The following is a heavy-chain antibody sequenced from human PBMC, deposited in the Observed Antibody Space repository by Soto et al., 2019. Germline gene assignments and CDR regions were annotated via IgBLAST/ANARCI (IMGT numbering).Heavy chain of an antibody. Sequence: SETLSLTCTVSGGSITNYYWSWSRQPPGKGLEWIGYIYYSGTTNYNPSLKSRVTISVDTSKNQFSLKLSSVTAADTAVYYCARQSEYYYASGRAAPLYVLDVWGQGTTVTVSS. CDR2: IYYSGTT. CDR3: ARQSEYYYASGRAAPLYVLDV. J-gene: IGHJ6*02. D-gene: IGHD3-10*01. V-gene: IGHV4-59*08. CDR1: GGSITNYY.